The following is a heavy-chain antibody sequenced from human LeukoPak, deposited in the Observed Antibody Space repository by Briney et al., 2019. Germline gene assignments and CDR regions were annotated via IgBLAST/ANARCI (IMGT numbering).Heavy chain of an antibody. CDR2: IYYSGSP. CDR3: ARVGSGKTPRSFGRTRKYFQH. CDR1: GGSISSSTYY. V-gene: IGHV4-39*01. D-gene: IGHD1-14*01. Sequence: SETLSLTCTVSGGSISSSTYYWGWIRQPPGKGLEWIGSIYYSGSPYYTPSLKSRVTISVDTSKNQFSLKLSSVTAADTAVYYCARVGSGKTPRSFGRTRKYFQHWGQGTLVTVSS. J-gene: IGHJ1*01.